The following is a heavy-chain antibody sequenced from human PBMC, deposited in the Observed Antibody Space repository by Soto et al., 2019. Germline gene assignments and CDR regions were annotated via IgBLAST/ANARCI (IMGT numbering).Heavy chain of an antibody. CDR3: GRGRSGQIVVFY. J-gene: IGHJ4*02. CDR1: GYTFTGHY. D-gene: IGHD1-26*01. V-gene: IGHV1-2*02. Sequence: ASLKVSCTASGYTFTGHYIHWVRQAPEQGPEWMGEIGPETGATRYAQKFQGRVTMTRDMSITTVYMELNNLSPDDTAVYYCGRGRSGQIVVFYWGQGTPVTVSS. CDR2: IGPETGAT.